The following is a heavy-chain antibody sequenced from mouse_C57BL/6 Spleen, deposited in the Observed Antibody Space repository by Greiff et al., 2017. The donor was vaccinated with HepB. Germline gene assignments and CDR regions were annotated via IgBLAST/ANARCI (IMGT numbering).Heavy chain of an antibody. J-gene: IGHJ4*01. CDR2: INPGSGGT. CDR3: ARELHDYSFYAMDY. V-gene: IGHV1-54*01. D-gene: IGHD2-4*01. CDR1: GYAFTNYL. Sequence: QVQLQQSGAELVRPGTSVKVSCKASGYAFTNYLIEWVKQRPGQGLEWIGVINPGSGGTNYNEKFKGKATLTADKSSSTAYMQLSSLTSEDSAVYFCARELHDYSFYAMDYWGQGTSVTVSS.